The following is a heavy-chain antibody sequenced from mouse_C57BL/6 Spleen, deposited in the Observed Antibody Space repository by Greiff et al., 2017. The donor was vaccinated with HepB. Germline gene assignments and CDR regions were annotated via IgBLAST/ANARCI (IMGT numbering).Heavy chain of an antibody. CDR1: GYTFTSYW. J-gene: IGHJ2*01. CDR2: IIPSNGGT. Sequence: QVQLQQPGTELVKPGASVKLSCKASGYTFTSYWMHWVMQRPGQGLEWIGNIIPSNGGTNYNEKFKSKATLTVDKSSSTAYMQLSSLTSEDSAVYYCARGGGWLLQIDYWGQGTTLTVSS. V-gene: IGHV1-53*01. D-gene: IGHD2-3*01. CDR3: ARGGGWLLQIDY.